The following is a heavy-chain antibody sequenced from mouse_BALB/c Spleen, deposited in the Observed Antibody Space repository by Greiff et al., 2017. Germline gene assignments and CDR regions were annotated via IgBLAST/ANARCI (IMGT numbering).Heavy chain of an antibody. D-gene: IGHD2-1*01. CDR1: GYAFTNYL. CDR3: ARDGNWGFAY. J-gene: IGHJ3*01. V-gene: IGHV1-54*01. Sequence: QVQLQQSGAELVRPGTSVKVSCKASGYAFTNYLIEWVKQRPGQGLEWIGVINPGSGGTNYNEKFKGKATLTADESSSTAYMQLSSLTSDDSAVYFCARDGNWGFAYWGQGTLVTVSA. CDR2: INPGSGGT.